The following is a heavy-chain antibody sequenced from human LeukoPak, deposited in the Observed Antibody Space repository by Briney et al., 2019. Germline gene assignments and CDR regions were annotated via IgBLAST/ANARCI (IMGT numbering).Heavy chain of an antibody. V-gene: IGHV3-33*01. D-gene: IGHD6-6*01. J-gene: IGHJ4*02. CDR1: GFTFSNYG. CDR3: VGQALGATYTTSSFDY. CDR2: IWYDGGYK. Sequence: SGTSLRLSCAASGFTFSNYGMHWVRQAPGKGLEWVAGIWYDGGYKYYADSVKGRFTISRDNSNNMVYLQMNSLRAEDTAVYYCVGQALGATYTTSSFDYWGQGTLVTVST.